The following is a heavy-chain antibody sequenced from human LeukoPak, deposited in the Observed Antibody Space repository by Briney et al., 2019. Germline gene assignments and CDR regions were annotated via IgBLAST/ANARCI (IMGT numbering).Heavy chain of an antibody. D-gene: IGHD3-22*01. CDR2: IIPIFGIA. Sequence: GASVKVSCKASGGTYSSYAISWVRQAPGQGLKWMGRIIPIFGIANYAQKFQGRVTITADKSTSTAYMELSSLRSEDTAVYYCARDRGYYYDSSGYYNAFDIWGQGTMVTVSS. CDR3: ARDRGYYYDSSGYYNAFDI. J-gene: IGHJ3*02. V-gene: IGHV1-69*04. CDR1: GGTYSSYA.